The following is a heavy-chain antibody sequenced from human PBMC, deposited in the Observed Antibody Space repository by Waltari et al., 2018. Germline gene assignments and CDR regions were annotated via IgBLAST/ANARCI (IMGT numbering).Heavy chain of an antibody. J-gene: IGHJ4*02. CDR1: GFTFSSFG. D-gene: IGHD3-3*01. Sequence: QVQLVESGGGVVQPGKSLKLSCAASGFTFSSFGIHWVRQTPGKGLEWGALIWYDGSKTFYSDSVKGRFTISRDNSQNTLYLQLNRLRDEDTGIYYCARGYDFWSGYFNYFDHWGPGTRVTVSS. V-gene: IGHV3-33*01. CDR3: ARGYDFWSGYFNYFDH. CDR2: IWYDGSKT.